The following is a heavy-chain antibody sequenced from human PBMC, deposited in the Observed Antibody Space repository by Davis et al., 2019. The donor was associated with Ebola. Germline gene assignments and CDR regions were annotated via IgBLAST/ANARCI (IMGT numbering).Heavy chain of an antibody. V-gene: IGHV4-59*11. J-gene: IGHJ3*02. CDR2: IYYRGTT. D-gene: IGHD3-10*01. CDR3: ARYGSGTYSTFDI. CDR1: GGSISSHY. Sequence: PSETLSLTCSVSGGSISSHYWSWIRQSPGKGLEWIGYIYYRGTTNYNPSLKSRVTISVDTSKTQFSLRLTSVTAADTAVYYCARYGSGTYSTFDIWGQGTMVTVSS.